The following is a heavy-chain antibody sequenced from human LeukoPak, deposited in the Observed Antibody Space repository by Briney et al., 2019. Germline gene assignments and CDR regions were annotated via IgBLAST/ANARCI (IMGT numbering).Heavy chain of an antibody. CDR1: GYTFTDYY. V-gene: IGHV1-69-2*01. D-gene: IGHD2-8*02. CDR2: VDPEDGET. CDR3: ATGGVVGWSAFMDV. Sequence: ATVKISCKASGYTFTDYYMHWVQQAPGKGLEWMGRVDPEDGETIYAEKFQGRVTITADTSTDTAYMELSSLRSEDTAAYYCATGGVVGWSAFMDVWGKGTTVTVSS. J-gene: IGHJ6*03.